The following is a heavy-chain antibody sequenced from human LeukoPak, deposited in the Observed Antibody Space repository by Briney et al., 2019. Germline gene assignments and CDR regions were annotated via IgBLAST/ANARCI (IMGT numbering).Heavy chain of an antibody. CDR3: ARDGGAGVDY. D-gene: IGHD3-10*01. Sequence: ASVKVSCKASGYPFSIHGITWVPQAPGQGLVWMGWNSGYSGKTKYAQNVQGRVTMTTDTSTSTTYMELRSLRSDDTAVYYCARDGGAGVDYWGQGTLVTVSS. J-gene: IGHJ4*02. V-gene: IGHV1-18*01. CDR1: GYPFSIHG. CDR2: NSGYSGKT.